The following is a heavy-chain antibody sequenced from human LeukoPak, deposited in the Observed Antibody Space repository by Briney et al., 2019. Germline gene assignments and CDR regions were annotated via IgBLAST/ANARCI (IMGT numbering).Heavy chain of an antibody. Sequence: PEGSLRLSCAASGFTFSSTSMNWVRQAPGKGLEWVSSISSGSSYIFYADSVKGRFTISRDNAKNSLYLQMNSLRAEDTAVYYCARFLATRIFDYWGQGTLVTVSS. CDR3: ARFLATRIFDY. CDR2: ISSGSSYI. J-gene: IGHJ4*02. D-gene: IGHD6-6*01. V-gene: IGHV3-21*01. CDR1: GFTFSSTS.